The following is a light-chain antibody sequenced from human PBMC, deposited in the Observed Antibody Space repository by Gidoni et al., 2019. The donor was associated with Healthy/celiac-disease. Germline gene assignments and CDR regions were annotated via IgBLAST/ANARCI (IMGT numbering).Light chain of an antibody. CDR3: QQLKT. Sequence: IKLTQSPSSLSASVGDRVTITCRARQGISSYLSWYQQKPGKAPKLLIYAASTLQGGVPSRCSGSGSGTDFPLPISGLQPVDFATYYCQQLKTFGQGTKLEIK. J-gene: IGKJ2*01. V-gene: IGKV1-9*01. CDR1: QGISSY. CDR2: AAS.